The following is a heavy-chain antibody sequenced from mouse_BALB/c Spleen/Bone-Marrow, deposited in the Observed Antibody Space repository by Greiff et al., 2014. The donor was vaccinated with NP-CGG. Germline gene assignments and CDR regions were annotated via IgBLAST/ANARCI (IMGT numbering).Heavy chain of an antibody. D-gene: IGHD2-1*01. Sequence: EVMLVESGGGLVQPGGSLRLSCATSGFTFTDYYMSWVRQPPGKALEWLGFIRNKANGYTTEYSASVKGRFTISRDNSQSILYLQMNTLRVEDSATYYCARDKNYGSYWYFDVWGAGTTVTVSS. CDR1: GFTFTDYY. J-gene: IGHJ1*01. CDR2: IRNKANGYTT. CDR3: ARDKNYGSYWYFDV. V-gene: IGHV7-3*02.